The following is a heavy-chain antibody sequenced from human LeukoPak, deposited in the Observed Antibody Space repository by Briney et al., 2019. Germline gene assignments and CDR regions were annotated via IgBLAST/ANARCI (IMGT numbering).Heavy chain of an antibody. V-gene: IGHV1-69*13. CDR3: ARDRDYYDSSGYYESAP. D-gene: IGHD3-22*01. Sequence: ASVKVSCKASGYTFTPYGISWVRQAPGQGLEWMGGIIPIFGTANYAQKFQGRVTITADESTSTAYMELSSLRSEDTAVYYCARDRDYYDSSGYYESAPWGQGTMVTVSS. CDR1: GYTFTPYG. J-gene: IGHJ3*01. CDR2: IIPIFGTA.